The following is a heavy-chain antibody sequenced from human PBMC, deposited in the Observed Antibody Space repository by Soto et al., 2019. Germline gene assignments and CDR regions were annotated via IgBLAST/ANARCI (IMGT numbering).Heavy chain of an antibody. CDR3: TTASAREDGFDM. J-gene: IGHJ3*02. CDR1: GYTFDDLY. Sequence: EVQLVQSGAVVKKPGATVKISCQASGYTFDDLYMPWFLQAPGKGFEWMGLVHPKDGEPMYAKTFQGRVTMTAHTSTNTADMELKGRTFDDTAIYYCTTASAREDGFDMWGQGTLVTISS. V-gene: IGHV1-69-2*01. CDR2: VHPKDGEP.